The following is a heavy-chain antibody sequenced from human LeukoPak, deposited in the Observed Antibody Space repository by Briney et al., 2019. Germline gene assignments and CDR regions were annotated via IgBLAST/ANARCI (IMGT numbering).Heavy chain of an antibody. CDR2: ISSNGGST. V-gene: IGHV3-64*01. J-gene: IGHJ4*02. Sequence: PGGSLRLSCVASGFTFSSYAMHWVRQAPGKGLQYVSAISSNGGSTYYANSVKGRFTISRDNSKNTLYLQMGSLRTEDMAVYHCARGLYYYDSSGYPRWGQGTLVTVSS. D-gene: IGHD3-22*01. CDR1: GFTFSSYA. CDR3: ARGLYYYDSSGYPR.